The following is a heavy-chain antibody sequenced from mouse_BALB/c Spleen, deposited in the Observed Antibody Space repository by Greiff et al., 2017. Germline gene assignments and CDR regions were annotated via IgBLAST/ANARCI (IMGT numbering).Heavy chain of an antibody. V-gene: IGHV5-17*02. D-gene: IGHD1-1*01. Sequence: EVMLVESGGGLVQPGGSRKLSCAASGFTFSSFGMHWVRQAPEKGLEWVAYISSGSSTIYYADTVKGRFTISRDNPKNTLFLQMTSLRSEDTAMYYCARGNYYGSSYWYFDVWGAGTTVTASS. J-gene: IGHJ1*01. CDR1: GFTFSSFG. CDR3: ARGNYYGSSYWYFDV. CDR2: ISSGSSTI.